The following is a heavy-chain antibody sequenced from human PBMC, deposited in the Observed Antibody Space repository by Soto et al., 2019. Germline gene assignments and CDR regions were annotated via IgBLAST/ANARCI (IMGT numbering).Heavy chain of an antibody. Sequence: EVQLVESGGGLVQPGGSLRLSCAASGFTVSSNYMSWVRQAPGKGLEWVSGIYSGGSAYYADSVKGRFTISRDHSKNTLYLQMNSLRAEYPAVYYCARHGYSYGGGYFDYWGQGTLVTVSS. CDR1: GFTVSSNY. J-gene: IGHJ4*02. CDR3: ARHGYSYGGGYFDY. V-gene: IGHV3-66*04. CDR2: IYSGGSA. D-gene: IGHD5-18*01.